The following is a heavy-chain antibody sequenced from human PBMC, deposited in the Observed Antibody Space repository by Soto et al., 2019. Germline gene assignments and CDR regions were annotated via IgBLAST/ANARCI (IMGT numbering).Heavy chain of an antibody. CDR2: VSYSGSP. V-gene: IGHV4-39*01. CDR3: ARHYNTGAFFDY. D-gene: IGHD1-20*01. J-gene: IGHJ4*02. CDR1: GASVSRSHY. Sequence: QLQLQESGPGLVKSSETLSLPCSVSGASVSRSHYCGWIRQPPGKGLEWIGSVSYSGSPSYSPSFKSRITISVDTSNNQFSLRVRSVTATDTAVYFCARHYNTGAFFDYWGQGKLVTVSS.